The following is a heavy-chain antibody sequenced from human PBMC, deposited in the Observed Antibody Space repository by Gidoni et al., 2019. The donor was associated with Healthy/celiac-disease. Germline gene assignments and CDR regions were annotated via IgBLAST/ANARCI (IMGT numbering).Heavy chain of an antibody. Sequence: QVQLQQWVAGLLKPSETLSLTCAVYGGSFSGYYWSWIRQPPGKGLEWIGAINHSGSTNYNPSLKSRVTISVDTSKNQFSLKLSSVTAADAAVYYCARGVRRQIAVAGHHDAFDIWGQGTMVTVSS. J-gene: IGHJ3*02. D-gene: IGHD6-19*01. V-gene: IGHV4-34*01. CDR1: GGSFSGYY. CDR2: INHSGST. CDR3: ARGVRRQIAVAGHHDAFDI.